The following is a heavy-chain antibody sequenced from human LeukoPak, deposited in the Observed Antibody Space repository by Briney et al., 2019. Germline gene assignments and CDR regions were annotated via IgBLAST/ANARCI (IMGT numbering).Heavy chain of an antibody. CDR3: AREGYYYDSSGYDDAFDI. CDR1: GGSISNSGYS. CDR2: IYYTGTT. V-gene: IGHV4-39*06. J-gene: IGHJ3*02. Sequence: SETLSLTCTVSGGSISNSGYSWGWFRQPPGKGLDWIGSIYYTGTTSYNSSLKSRVTMSVDTSKNQFTLKMRSVTAADTAMYYCAREGYYYDSSGYDDAFDIWGQGTMVTVSS. D-gene: IGHD3-22*01.